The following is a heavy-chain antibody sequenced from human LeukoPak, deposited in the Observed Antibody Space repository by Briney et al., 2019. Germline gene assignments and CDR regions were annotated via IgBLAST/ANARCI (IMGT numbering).Heavy chain of an antibody. CDR1: GYTSTGYY. CDR2: INPNSGGT. D-gene: IGHD3-10*01. CDR3: ARAGYGSGSYWSNY. V-gene: IGHV1-2*06. Sequence: GASVKVSCKASGYTSTGYYMHWVRQAPGQGLEWMGRINPNSGGTNYAQNFQGRVTMTRDTSISTAYMELSRLRSDDTAVYYCARAGYGSGSYWSNYWGQGTLVTVSS. J-gene: IGHJ4*02.